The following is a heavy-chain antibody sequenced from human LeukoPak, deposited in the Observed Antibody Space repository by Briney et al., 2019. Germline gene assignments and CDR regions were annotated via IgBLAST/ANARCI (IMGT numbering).Heavy chain of an antibody. CDR2: IHHSGST. Sequence: SETLSLTCIVSGYSISSGYYWGWIRQPPGKGLEWIGNIHHSGSTYYNPSLKRRVTISVDTSKNQLSLKLSSVTAADTAVYYCARVAAGIGFFQHWGQGTLVTVSS. D-gene: IGHD6-13*01. V-gene: IGHV4-38-2*02. CDR3: ARVAAGIGFFQH. CDR1: GYSISSGYY. J-gene: IGHJ1*01.